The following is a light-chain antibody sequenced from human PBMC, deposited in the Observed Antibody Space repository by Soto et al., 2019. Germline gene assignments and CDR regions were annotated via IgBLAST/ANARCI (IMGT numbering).Light chain of an antibody. J-gene: IGLJ2*01. CDR1: KLGDKY. V-gene: IGLV3-1*01. Sequence: SYELTQPHSVSVSPGQTASITCSGDKLGDKYACWYQQKPGQSPVLVIYQDNKRPSGIPERFSGSNSGNTATLTISGTQAMDEAYYYCQAWDSSTAGVVFGGGTKLTVL. CDR3: QAWDSSTAGVV. CDR2: QDN.